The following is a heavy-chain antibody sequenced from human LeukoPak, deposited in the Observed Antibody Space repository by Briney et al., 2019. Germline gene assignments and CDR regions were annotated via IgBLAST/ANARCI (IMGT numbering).Heavy chain of an antibody. CDR1: GFTFTTYA. D-gene: IGHD3-22*01. V-gene: IGHV3-30*04. Sequence: GGSLRLSCAASGFTFTTYAMSWVRQAPGKGLEWVAVISSDGSNKYFADSVKGRFTISRDNSKNTLYLQMNSLRAEDTAVYYCAREDYDSSVYYYVEGSWFDPWGQGTLVTVCS. J-gene: IGHJ5*02. CDR2: ISSDGSNK. CDR3: AREDYDSSVYYYVEGSWFDP.